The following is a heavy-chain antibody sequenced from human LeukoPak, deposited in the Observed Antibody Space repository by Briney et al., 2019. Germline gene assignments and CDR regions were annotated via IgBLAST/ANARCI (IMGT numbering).Heavy chain of an antibody. D-gene: IGHD2-21*01. Sequence: GGSLRLSCAASGFSFSSHEMNWVRQAPGEGLEWVSYISSGATTIYYADSVKGRFTISRDNAKSSLYLQMNSLRAEDTAVYYCCGASFNYWGQGTLVTVSS. CDR2: ISSGATTI. CDR3: CGASFNY. J-gene: IGHJ4*02. CDR1: GFSFSSHE. V-gene: IGHV3-48*03.